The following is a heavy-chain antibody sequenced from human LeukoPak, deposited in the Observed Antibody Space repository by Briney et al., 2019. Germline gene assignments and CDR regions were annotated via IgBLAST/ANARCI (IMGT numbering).Heavy chain of an antibody. CDR3: ARHYSPIDY. Sequence: SETRSLTCNVTGGSMNNFHWSWIRQPPGKGLEWIGYIYYSGSTSYNPSLKSRVTISVDTSKNHFSLKLTSVTAADTAVYYCARHYSPIDYWGQGTLVTVSS. J-gene: IGHJ4*02. CDR1: GGSMNNFH. V-gene: IGHV4-59*08. D-gene: IGHD2-15*01. CDR2: IYYSGST.